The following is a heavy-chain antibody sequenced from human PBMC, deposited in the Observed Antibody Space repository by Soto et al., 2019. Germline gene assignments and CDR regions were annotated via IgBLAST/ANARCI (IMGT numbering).Heavy chain of an antibody. CDR3: ARPPEDGYHRAEYFQH. CDR2: IIPILGIA. D-gene: IGHD5-12*01. Sequence: QVQLVQSGAEVKKPGSSVKVSCKASGGTFSSYTISWVRQAPGQGLEWMGRIIPILGIANYAQKFQGRVTITADKSTSTAYMELSSLRSTDMSVYYGARPPEDGYHRAEYFQHWGQGTLVTVSS. V-gene: IGHV1-69*02. J-gene: IGHJ1*01. CDR1: GGTFSSYT.